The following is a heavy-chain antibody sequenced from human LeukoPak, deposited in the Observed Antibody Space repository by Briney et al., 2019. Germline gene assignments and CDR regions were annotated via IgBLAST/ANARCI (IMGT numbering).Heavy chain of an antibody. CDR2: ISWNSGSI. CDR3: ARASSLSQRAFDI. J-gene: IGHJ3*02. V-gene: IGHV3-9*01. CDR1: GFTFDDYA. Sequence: GRSLRLSCAASGFTFDDYAMHWVRQAPGKGLERVSGISWNSGSIGYADSVKGRFTISRDNAKNSLYLQMNSLRAEDTALYYCARASSLSQRAFDIWGQGTMVTVSS. D-gene: IGHD1-26*01.